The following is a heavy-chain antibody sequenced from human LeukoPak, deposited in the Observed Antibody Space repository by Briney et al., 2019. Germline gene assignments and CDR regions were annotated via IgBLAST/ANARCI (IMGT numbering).Heavy chain of an antibody. CDR3: AKVMSYGGNSMIDY. CDR1: GLTFSSYA. D-gene: IGHD4-23*01. J-gene: IGHJ4*02. CDR2: ISGSGSST. V-gene: IGHV3-23*01. Sequence: GGSLRLSCAASGLTFSSYAMSWVRQAPGKGLEWVSAISGSGSSTYYADSVKGRFTISRDNSKNTLYLQMNSLKAEDTAIYYCAKVMSYGGNSMIDYWGQGTLVTVSS.